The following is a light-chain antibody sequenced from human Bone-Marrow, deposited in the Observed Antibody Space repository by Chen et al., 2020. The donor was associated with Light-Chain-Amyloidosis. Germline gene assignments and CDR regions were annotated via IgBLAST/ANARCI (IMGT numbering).Light chain of an antibody. CDR2: AVS. CDR3: SSFTSSSSYV. V-gene: IGLV2-14*01. J-gene: IGLJ1*01. CDR1: SGDAGPYNY. Sequence: QSALTQPASVSGSPGQSITISCTGTSGDAGPYNYVSWHQQHPGKAPKVMIYAVSDRPSGVSSRFSGSKSGNTASLTISGLHAEDEADYYCSSFTSSSSYVFGPVTKVTVL.